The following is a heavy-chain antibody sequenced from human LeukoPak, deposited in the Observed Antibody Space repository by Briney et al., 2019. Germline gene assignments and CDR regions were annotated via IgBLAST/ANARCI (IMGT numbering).Heavy chain of an antibody. CDR1: GGSFSGYY. V-gene: IGHV4-34*01. CDR2: INHSGST. Sequence: SETLSLTCAVYGGSFSGYYWSWIRQPPGKGLEWIGEINHSGSTNYNPSLKSRVTISVDTSKNQFSLKLSSVTAADTAVYYCARQIQGIDAFDIWGQGTMVTVSS. D-gene: IGHD5-18*01. CDR3: ARQIQGIDAFDI. J-gene: IGHJ3*02.